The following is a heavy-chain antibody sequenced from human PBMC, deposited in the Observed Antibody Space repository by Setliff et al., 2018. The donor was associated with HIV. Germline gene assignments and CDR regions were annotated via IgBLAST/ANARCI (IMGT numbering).Heavy chain of an antibody. CDR2: INPNGGTT. V-gene: IGHV1-46*01. CDR3: ARVSSSSSFDY. J-gene: IGHJ4*02. Sequence: GASVKVSCKASGYTFTSYYFHWVRQAPGQGLEWMGVINPNGGTTNYARKFQGRVTMTTETSTSTAYMELRSLRSDDTAVYYCARVSSSSSFDYWGQGTLVTSPQ. D-gene: IGHD6-6*01. CDR1: GYTFTSYY.